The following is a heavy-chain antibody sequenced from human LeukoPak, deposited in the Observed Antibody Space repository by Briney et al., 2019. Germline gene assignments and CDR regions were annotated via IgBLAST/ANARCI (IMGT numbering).Heavy chain of an antibody. CDR3: ARDYHGSGSLTTFDY. J-gene: IGHJ4*02. CDR2: INPRGGSV. Sequence: ASVKVSCKASGYTFTSFYMHWVRQAPGQGVEWMGIINPRGGSVSSAQNFQDRITLTRDTSTSTVYMELSSLRSEDTAVYYCARDYHGSGSLTTFDYWGQGTLVTVSS. CDR1: GYTFTSFY. V-gene: IGHV1-46*01. D-gene: IGHD3-10*01.